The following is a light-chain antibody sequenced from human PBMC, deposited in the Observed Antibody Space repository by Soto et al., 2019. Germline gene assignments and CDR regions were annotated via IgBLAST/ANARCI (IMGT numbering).Light chain of an antibody. V-gene: IGKV3-15*01. CDR3: QQYSDWPPLT. CDR1: QSVSTN. CDR2: GAS. J-gene: IGKJ4*01. Sequence: EIGMTQSPSTLSVSPGERVTLSCRASQSVSTNLAWYQQKPGQAPRLLIYGASTRATGIPARFSGSGSGTEVTLSISSLQSEDFAVYYCQQYSDWPPLTFGGGTKVAIK.